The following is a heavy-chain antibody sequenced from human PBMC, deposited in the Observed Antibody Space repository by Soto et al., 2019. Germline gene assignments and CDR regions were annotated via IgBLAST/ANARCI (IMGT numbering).Heavy chain of an antibody. J-gene: IGHJ6*02. CDR3: ARHGSDSGWFFLDP. D-gene: IGHD6-19*01. CDR1: GGAIGGYY. Sequence: PSETLSLTCSLSGGAIGGYYWSWIRQPPGKALEWIGYVSYSGSTDYHPSLKSRVSISIDTSKNQFSLKMISVTAADTAVYYCARHGSDSGWFFLDPWGQGTTVTVSS. CDR2: VSYSGST. V-gene: IGHV4-59*08.